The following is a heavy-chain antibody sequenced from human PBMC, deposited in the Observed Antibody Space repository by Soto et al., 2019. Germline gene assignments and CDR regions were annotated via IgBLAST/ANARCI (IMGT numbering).Heavy chain of an antibody. CDR2: INPSGGST. Sequence: ASVKVSCKASGYTFTSYDMHWVRQAPGQGLEWMGIINPSGGSTSYAQKFQGRVTMTRDTSTSTVYMELSSLRSEDTAVYYCARDESMVRGVIQFDYWGQGTLVPVSS. CDR1: GYTFTSYD. D-gene: IGHD3-10*01. J-gene: IGHJ4*02. CDR3: ARDESMVRGVIQFDY. V-gene: IGHV1-46*01.